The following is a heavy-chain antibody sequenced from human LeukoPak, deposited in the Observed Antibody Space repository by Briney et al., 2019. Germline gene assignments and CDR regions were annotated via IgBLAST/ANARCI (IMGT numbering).Heavy chain of an antibody. CDR3: ASILDGMDV. CDR2: IYYTGTT. V-gene: IGHV4-59*08. Sequence: SETLSLTCTVSGGSISSYYWSWIRQPPGKGLEWIGYIYYTGTTNYNPSLKNRVTISADTSQNQFSLKLNSVTAADTAVYYCASILDGMDVWGQGTTVSVSS. J-gene: IGHJ6*02. CDR1: GGSISSYY.